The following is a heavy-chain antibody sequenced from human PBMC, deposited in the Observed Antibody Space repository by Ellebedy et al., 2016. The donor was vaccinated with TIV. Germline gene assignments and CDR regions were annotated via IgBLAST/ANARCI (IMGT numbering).Heavy chain of an antibody. V-gene: IGHV4-4*07. D-gene: IGHD6-19*01. CDR3: AGGYSSGWTDY. Sequence: MPSETLSLTCTVSGGSISSYYWNWIRQPAGKGLEWIGRIYTSGNTNYNPSLKSRVTMSVDTSKNQFSLKLSSVTAADTAVYYCAGGYSSGWTDYWGQGTLVTASS. J-gene: IGHJ4*02. CDR1: GGSISSYY. CDR2: IYTSGNT.